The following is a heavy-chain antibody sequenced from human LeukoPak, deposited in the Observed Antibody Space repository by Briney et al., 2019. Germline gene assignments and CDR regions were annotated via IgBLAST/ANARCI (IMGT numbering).Heavy chain of an antibody. CDR1: GGSISNYY. CDR2: IYYTGTT. Sequence: SETLSLTCTVSGGSISNYYWSWIRQPPGKALEWIGYIYYTGTTKYNPSLKSRATISLDTSKNQFSLKLASVTAADTALFFCARGYDIDVWGQGTTVTVSS. J-gene: IGHJ6*02. CDR3: ARGYDIDV. V-gene: IGHV4-59*01.